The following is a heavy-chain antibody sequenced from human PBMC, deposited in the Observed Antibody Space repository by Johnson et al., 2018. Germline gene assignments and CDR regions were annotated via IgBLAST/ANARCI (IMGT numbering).Heavy chain of an antibody. D-gene: IGHD6-13*01. CDR1: GFTFSAFA. J-gene: IGHJ3*02. V-gene: IGHV3-30-3*01. CDR2: ISYDGSNT. Sequence: QVQLVQSGGGVVQPGRSLRLSCAASGFTFSAFAMHWPRQAPGKGLEWVAVISYDGSNTYYADSVKGRFTISRDNSKTPLYLQMNSLRAEDKAVYYCATRSSSWVDAFDIWGQGTMVTVSS. CDR3: ATRSSSWVDAFDI.